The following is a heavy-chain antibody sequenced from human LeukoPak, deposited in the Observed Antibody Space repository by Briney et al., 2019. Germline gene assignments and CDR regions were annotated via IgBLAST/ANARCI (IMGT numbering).Heavy chain of an antibody. V-gene: IGHV3-15*01. J-gene: IGHJ4*02. CDR3: TTEYYYDSSGYYYGY. D-gene: IGHD3-22*01. Sequence: GGSLRLSCAASGFTFSNAWMSWVRQAPGKGLEWVGRIKSKTDGWTTDYAAPVKGRFTISRDDSKNTLYLQMNSLKTEDTAVYYCTTEYYYDSSGYYYGYWGQGTLVTVSS. CDR1: GFTFSNAW. CDR2: IKSKTDGWTT.